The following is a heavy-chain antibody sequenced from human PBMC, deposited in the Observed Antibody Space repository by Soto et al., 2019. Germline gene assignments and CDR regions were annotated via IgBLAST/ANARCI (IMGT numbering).Heavy chain of an antibody. J-gene: IGHJ4*02. V-gene: IGHV3-53*01. CDR1: GFTVSSNY. CDR2: IYSGGST. CDR3: ARDWGPFSGGRDQSL. Sequence: GGSLRLSCAASGFTVSSNYMSWVRQAPGKGLEWVSVIYSGGSTYYADSVKGRFTISRDNSKNTLYLQMNSLRAEDTAVYYCARDWGPFSGGRDQSLWGQGTLVTVSS. D-gene: IGHD6-19*01.